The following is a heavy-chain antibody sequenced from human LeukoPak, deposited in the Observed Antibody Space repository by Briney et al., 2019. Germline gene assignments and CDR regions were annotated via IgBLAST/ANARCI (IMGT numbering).Heavy chain of an antibody. V-gene: IGHV4-61*02. D-gene: IGHD4-17*01. CDR1: GGSISSGSYY. CDR2: IYTSGST. Sequence: TSQTLSLTCTVSGGSISSGSYYWSWIRQPAGKGLEWIGRIYTSGSTNYNPSPKSRVTISVDTSKNQFSLKLSSVTAADTAVYYCARDTTVTTGRRNWFDPWGQGTLVTVSS. CDR3: ARDTTVTTGRRNWFDP. J-gene: IGHJ5*02.